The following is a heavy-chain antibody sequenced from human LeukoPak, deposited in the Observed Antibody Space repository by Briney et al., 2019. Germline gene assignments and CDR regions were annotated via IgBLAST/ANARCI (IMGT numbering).Heavy chain of an antibody. D-gene: IGHD4-17*01. Sequence: GASVKVSCKASGGTFSSYAISWVRQAPGQGLEWMGIINPSGGSTSYAQKFQGRVTMTRDTSTSTVYMELSSLRSEDTAVYYCARGDYGDYDGDYWGQGTLVTVSS. CDR2: INPSGGST. J-gene: IGHJ4*02. V-gene: IGHV1-46*01. CDR1: GGTFSSYA. CDR3: ARGDYGDYDGDY.